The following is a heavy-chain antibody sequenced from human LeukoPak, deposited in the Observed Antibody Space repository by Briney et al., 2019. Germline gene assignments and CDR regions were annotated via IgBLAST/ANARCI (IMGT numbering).Heavy chain of an antibody. J-gene: IGHJ4*02. D-gene: IGHD6-6*01. CDR3: ASEESSSSYFDY. CDR2: IYYSGST. V-gene: IGHV4-30-4*08. Sequence: NPSETLSLTCTVSGRSISSGDYYWSWIRQPPGKGREWIGYIYYSGSTYYNPSLKSRVTISVDTSKNQFSLKLSSVTAADTAVYYCASEESSSSYFDYWGEGTLVTVSS. CDR1: GRSISSGDYY.